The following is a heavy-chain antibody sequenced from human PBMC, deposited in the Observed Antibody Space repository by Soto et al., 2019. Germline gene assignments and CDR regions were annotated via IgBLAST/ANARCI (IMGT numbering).Heavy chain of an antibody. D-gene: IGHD3-3*01. CDR1: GYTFTSYA. CDR2: INAGNGNT. V-gene: IGHV1-3*01. J-gene: IGHJ6*02. CDR3: ARERITIFGVVPMDGMDV. Sequence: ASVKVSCKASGYTFTSYAMHWVRQAPGQRLEWMGWINAGNGNTKYSQKFQGRVTITRDTSASTDYMELSSLRSEETAVYYCARERITIFGVVPMDGMDVWGQGTTVTVSS.